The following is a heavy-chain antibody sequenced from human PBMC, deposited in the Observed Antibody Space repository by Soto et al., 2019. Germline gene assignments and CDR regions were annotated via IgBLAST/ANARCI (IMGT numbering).Heavy chain of an antibody. J-gene: IGHJ4*02. Sequence: GESLKISCNGSGYSFTIYCIGLVLQMPGKGLEWMGTIYPGDSETTYSPSFQGQVTISADKSIRTAHLQWTSLKASDTAMYYCARLDSSGYHLVDYWGQGTLVTVSS. V-gene: IGHV5-51*01. D-gene: IGHD3-22*01. CDR3: ARLDSSGYHLVDY. CDR1: GYSFTIYC. CDR2: IYPGDSET.